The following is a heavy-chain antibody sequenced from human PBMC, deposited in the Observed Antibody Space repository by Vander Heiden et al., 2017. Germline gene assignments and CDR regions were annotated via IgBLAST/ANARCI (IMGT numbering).Heavy chain of an antibody. Sequence: QVQLQESGPGLVKPSETLSLTCTVSGGSISSYYWSWIRQPPGKGLEWIGYSYYSGSTTYSPSLKSRVTISVDTSKNQFSLKLSSVTAADTAVYYCARVTGSSDRGYYYYGMDVWGPGTTVTVS. CDR2: SYYSGST. D-gene: IGHD1-26*01. CDR1: GGSISSYY. J-gene: IGHJ6*02. V-gene: IGHV4-59*01. CDR3: ARVTGSSDRGYYYYGMDV.